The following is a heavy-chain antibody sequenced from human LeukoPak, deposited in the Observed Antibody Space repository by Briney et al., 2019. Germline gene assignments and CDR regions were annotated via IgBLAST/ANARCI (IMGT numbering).Heavy chain of an antibody. Sequence: ASVKVSCKASGYTFTGYYMHWVRQAPGQGLEWMGWINPNSGGTNYAQKFQGWVTMTRDTSISTAYMEPSRLRSDDTAVYYCARDRFGTTDAFDIWGQGTMVTVSS. V-gene: IGHV1-2*04. J-gene: IGHJ3*02. CDR2: INPNSGGT. D-gene: IGHD3-10*01. CDR1: GYTFTGYY. CDR3: ARDRFGTTDAFDI.